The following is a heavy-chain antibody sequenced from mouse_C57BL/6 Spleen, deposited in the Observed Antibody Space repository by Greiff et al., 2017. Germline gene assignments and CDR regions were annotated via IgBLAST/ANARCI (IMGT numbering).Heavy chain of an antibody. CDR1: GFTFSSYA. J-gene: IGHJ2*01. V-gene: IGHV5-4*01. Sequence: DVQLVESGGGLVKPGGSLKLSCAASGFTFSSYAMSWVRQTPEKRLEWVATISDGGSYTYYPDNVKGRFTISRDNAKNNLYLQMSHLKSEDTAMXYCARDEEGFDYWGQGTTLTVSS. CDR3: ARDEEGFDY. CDR2: ISDGGSYT.